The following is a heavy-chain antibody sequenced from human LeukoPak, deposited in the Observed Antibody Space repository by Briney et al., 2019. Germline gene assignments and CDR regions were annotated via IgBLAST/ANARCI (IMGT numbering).Heavy chain of an antibody. CDR3: VRVREGYQLLWLHY. J-gene: IGHJ4*02. CDR2: IYYSGST. V-gene: IGHV4-31*03. D-gene: IGHD2-2*01. Sequence: SETLSLTCTVSGGSISSGGYYWSWIRQHPGKGLEWIGYIYYSGSTYYNPSLKSRVTISVDTSKNQFPLKLSSVTAADTAVYYCVRVREGYQLLWLHYWRQATLVTVCS. CDR1: GGSISSGGYY.